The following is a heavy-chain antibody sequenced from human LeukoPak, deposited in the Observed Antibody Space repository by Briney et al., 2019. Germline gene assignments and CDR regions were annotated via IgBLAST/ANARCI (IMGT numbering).Heavy chain of an antibody. V-gene: IGHV3-23*01. CDR1: GFTFNNFA. Sequence: GGSLRLSCAASGFTFNNFAMSWVRQAPGKGLEWVSSISGSGGTIYYADSVKGRFTISRDNSKNTLYLQMNTLRAVDAAVYYCAKSRSGYALFDYWGQGFLVTVSP. D-gene: IGHD5-12*01. CDR2: ISGSGGTI. J-gene: IGHJ4*02. CDR3: AKSRSGYALFDY.